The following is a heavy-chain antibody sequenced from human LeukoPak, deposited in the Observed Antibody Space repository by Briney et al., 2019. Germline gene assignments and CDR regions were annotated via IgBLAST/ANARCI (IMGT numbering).Heavy chain of an antibody. CDR2: IYYSGSP. V-gene: IGHV4-59*01. D-gene: IGHD3-9*01. CDR1: GGSISSYY. CDR3: ARGYFDWLSPEVNWFDP. Sequence: PSETLSLTCTVSGGSISSYYWSWIRQPPGKGLEWIGYIYYSGSPNYNPSLKSRVTISVDTSKNQFSLKLSSVTAADTAVYYCARGYFDWLSPEVNWFDPWGQGTLVTVSS. J-gene: IGHJ5*02.